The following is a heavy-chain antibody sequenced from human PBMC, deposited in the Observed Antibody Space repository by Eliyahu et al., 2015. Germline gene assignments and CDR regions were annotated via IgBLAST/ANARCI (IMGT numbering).Heavy chain of an antibody. CDR2: ISGSGGST. CDR1: GXTFSSYA. D-gene: IGHD3-9*01. CDR3: AILLLRYFDWLFH. J-gene: IGHJ5*02. Sequence: EVQLVESGGXLVQPGGSLRLSCAASGXTFSSYAMXWVRQAPGKGLEWVSAISGSGGSTYYADSVKGRFTISRDNSKNTLYLQMNSLRAEDTAVYYCAILLLRYFDWLFHWGQGTLVTVSS. V-gene: IGHV3-23*04.